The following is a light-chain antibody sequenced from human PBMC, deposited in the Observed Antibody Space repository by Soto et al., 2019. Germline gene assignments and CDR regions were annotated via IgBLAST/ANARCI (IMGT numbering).Light chain of an antibody. CDR2: LNSDGRH. CDR1: SGHRIYA. V-gene: IGLV4-69*01. CDR3: QTWGTGLLV. Sequence: QAVLTQSPSASASLGASVKLTCTLSSGHRIYAIAWHQQQPEKGPRYLMNLNSDGRHTKGDGIPDRFSGSSSGTERYLTISSLQSEDEADYYCQTWGTGLLVFGGGTKVTVL. J-gene: IGLJ2*01.